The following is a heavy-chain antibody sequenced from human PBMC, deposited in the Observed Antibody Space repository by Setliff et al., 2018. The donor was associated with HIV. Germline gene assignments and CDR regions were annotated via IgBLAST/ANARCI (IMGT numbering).Heavy chain of an antibody. CDR2: IYYSGST. Sequence: SETLSLTCNVSGGSISSSSYYWGWIRQPPGKGLEWIGSIYYSGSTYYNPSLKSRVTISVDTSKNQFSLKLSSVTAADTAVYYCAVGGEDWGFFDYWGQGTLVTVSS. CDR1: GGSISSSSYY. CDR3: AVGGEDWGFFDY. D-gene: IGHD7-27*01. J-gene: IGHJ4*02. V-gene: IGHV4-39*01.